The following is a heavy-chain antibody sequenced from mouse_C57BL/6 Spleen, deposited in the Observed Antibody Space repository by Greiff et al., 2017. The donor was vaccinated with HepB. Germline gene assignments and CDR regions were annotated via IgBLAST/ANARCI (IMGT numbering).Heavy chain of an antibody. D-gene: IGHD1-1*01. CDR1: GYTFTDYY. CDR3: ARGSSGYFDV. Sequence: VQLQQSGPELVKPGASVKISCKASGYTFTDYYMNWVKQSHGKSLEWIGDINPNNGGTSYNQKFKGKATLTVDNSSSTAYMELRSLTSEDSAVYYCARGSSGYFDVWGTGTTVTVSS. CDR2: INPNNGGT. J-gene: IGHJ1*03. V-gene: IGHV1-26*01.